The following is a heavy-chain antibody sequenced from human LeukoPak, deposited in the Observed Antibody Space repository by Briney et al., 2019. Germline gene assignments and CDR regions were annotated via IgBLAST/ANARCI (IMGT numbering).Heavy chain of an antibody. Sequence: ASVKASCKASGGTFSSYAISWVRQAPGQGLEWMGGIIPIFGTANYAQKFQGRVTITADESTSTAYMELSSLRSEDTAVYYCARSWDYDSSGYYFDYWGQGTLVTVSS. D-gene: IGHD3-22*01. CDR1: GGTFSSYA. J-gene: IGHJ4*02. CDR3: ARSWDYDSSGYYFDY. V-gene: IGHV1-69*13. CDR2: IIPIFGTA.